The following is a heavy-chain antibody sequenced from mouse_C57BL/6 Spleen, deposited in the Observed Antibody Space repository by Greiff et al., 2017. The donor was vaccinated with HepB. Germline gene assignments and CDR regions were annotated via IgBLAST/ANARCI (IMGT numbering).Heavy chain of an antibody. CDR2: IYPRSGNT. CDR3: ARLGTAQDTYYFDY. J-gene: IGHJ2*01. D-gene: IGHD3-2*02. V-gene: IGHV1-81*01. CDR1: GYTFTSYG. Sequence: VQLKQSGAELARPGASVKLSCKASGYTFTSYGISWVKQRTGQGLEWIGEIYPRSGNTYYNEKFKGKATLTADKSSSTAYMELRSLTSEDSAVYFCARLGTAQDTYYFDYWGQGTTLTVSS.